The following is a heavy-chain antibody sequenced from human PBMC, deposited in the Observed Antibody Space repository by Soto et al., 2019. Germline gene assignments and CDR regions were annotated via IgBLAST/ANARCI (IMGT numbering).Heavy chain of an antibody. CDR2: IYYSGRT. CDR3: ARXXXDSGTYDXPFDY. Sequence: QVQLQESGPGLVKPSETLSPTCTVSGGSIXSXYXXXIRQPPGKGLXXIGYIYYSGRTYYYPSLKSRVTMXXXXSXXXXXXXXXXXXXXXXAXXXXARXXXDSGTYDXPFDYWGQGILVTVSS. J-gene: IGHJ4*02. CDR1: GGSIXSXY. D-gene: IGHD1-26*01. V-gene: IGHV4-59*04.